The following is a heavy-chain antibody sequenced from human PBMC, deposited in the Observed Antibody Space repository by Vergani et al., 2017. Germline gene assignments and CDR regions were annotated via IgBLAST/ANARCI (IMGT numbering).Heavy chain of an antibody. J-gene: IGHJ1*01. CDR3: ARGAMCSGGSCYSGIGYFQH. CDR2: INPSGGST. Sequence: VQLVPSGAEVKKPGASVKVSCKASGYTFTSYYMHWVRQAPGQGLEWMGIINPSGGSTSYAQKFQGRVTMTRDTSTSTVYMELSSLRSEDTAVYYCARGAMCSGGSCYSGIGYFQHWGQGTLVTVSS. CDR1: GYTFTSYY. D-gene: IGHD2-15*01. V-gene: IGHV1-46*01.